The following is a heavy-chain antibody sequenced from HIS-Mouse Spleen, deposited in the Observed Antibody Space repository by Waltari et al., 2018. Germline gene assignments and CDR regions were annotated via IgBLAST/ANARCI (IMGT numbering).Heavy chain of an antibody. Sequence: QLQLQESGPGLVKPSETLSLTCTVSGGSISSSSYYWGWIRRPPGKGLEWIGGIYYSGRTYYNPSLKSGVTISVDTSKNQFSLKLSSVTAADTAVYYCAREIPYSSSWYDWYFDLWGRGTLVTVS. D-gene: IGHD6-13*01. J-gene: IGHJ2*01. CDR2: IYYSGRT. V-gene: IGHV4-39*07. CDR1: GGSISSSSYY. CDR3: AREIPYSSSWYDWYFDL.